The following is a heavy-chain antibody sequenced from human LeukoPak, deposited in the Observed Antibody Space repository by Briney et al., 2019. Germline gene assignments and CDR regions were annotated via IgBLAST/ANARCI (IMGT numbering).Heavy chain of an antibody. CDR1: GFTFSSYW. J-gene: IGHJ4*02. V-gene: IGHV3-74*01. Sequence: GGSLRLSCVASGFTFSSYWMHWVRQTPGQGLMWVARIQSDGSTIYADSVQSRFTISRDNAKNTVYLQMNSLRAEDTALYYCAKDYGGNVGYFDYWGQGTLVTVSS. D-gene: IGHD4-23*01. CDR2: IQSDGST. CDR3: AKDYGGNVGYFDY.